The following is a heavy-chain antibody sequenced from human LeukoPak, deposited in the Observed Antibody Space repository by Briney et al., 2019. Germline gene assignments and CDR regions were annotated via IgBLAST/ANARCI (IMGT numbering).Heavy chain of an antibody. CDR1: GGSISSYY. V-gene: IGHV4-59*01. D-gene: IGHD3-22*01. J-gene: IGHJ4*02. CDR2: IYYSGST. Sequence: ASETLSLTCTVSGGSISSYYWSWIRQPPGKGLEWIGYIYYSGSTNYNPSLKSRVTISADTSKNQFSLKLSSVTAADTAVYYSARVVGYYDSSGYPDYWGQGTLVTVSS. CDR3: ARVVGYYDSSGYPDY.